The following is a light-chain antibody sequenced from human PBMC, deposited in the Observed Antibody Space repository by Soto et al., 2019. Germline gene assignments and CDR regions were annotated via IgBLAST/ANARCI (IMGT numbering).Light chain of an antibody. CDR2: DVR. CDR1: SNDVGGHDY. V-gene: IGLV2-14*03. Sequence: QSALTQPASVSGSPGQSIIISCTGTSNDVGGHDYVSWYQQHPGKAPKLLIYDVRSRASGVSDRFSGSKSGHTASLTISGSRPDDEADYYCASYTSSSTLVFGTGTKVTVL. CDR3: ASYTSSSTLV. J-gene: IGLJ1*01.